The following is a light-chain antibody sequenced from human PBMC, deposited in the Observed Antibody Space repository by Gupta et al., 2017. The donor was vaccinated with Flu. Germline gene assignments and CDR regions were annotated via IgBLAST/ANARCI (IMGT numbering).Light chain of an antibody. Sequence: ITLSCTGSSSDVGGYDFVSWYQQHPGKAPKLMIYEVTNRPSGISDRFSGSKSANTASLTISGLQAEDEAVYYCSSYTRGITPWVFGGGTKLTVL. CDR3: SSYTRGITPWV. J-gene: IGLJ3*02. CDR2: EVT. V-gene: IGLV2-14*01. CDR1: SSDVGGYDF.